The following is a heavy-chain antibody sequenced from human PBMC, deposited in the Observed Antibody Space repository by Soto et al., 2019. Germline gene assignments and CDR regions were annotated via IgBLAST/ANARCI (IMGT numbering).Heavy chain of an antibody. D-gene: IGHD6-13*01. CDR3: ARTSAAAGNDY. J-gene: IGHJ4*02. CDR1: GGSFSGYY. V-gene: IGHV4-34*01. CDR2: INHSGST. Sequence: QVQLQQWGAGLLKPSETLSLTCAVYGGSFSGYYWSWIRQPPGKGLEWIGEINHSGSTNYNPSLKSRVTISVVTSKNLFSLKLSSVTAADTAVYYCARTSAAAGNDYWGQGTLVTVSS.